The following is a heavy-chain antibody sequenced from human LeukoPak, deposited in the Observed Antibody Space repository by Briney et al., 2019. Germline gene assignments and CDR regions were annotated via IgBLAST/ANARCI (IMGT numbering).Heavy chain of an antibody. CDR3: ARAQTLYSGYDSNWFDP. D-gene: IGHD5-12*01. CDR2: ISSSSSYT. J-gene: IGHJ5*02. Sequence: PGGSLRLSCAASGFTFSDYYMSWIRQAPGKGLEWVSYISSSSSYTNYADSAKGRFTISRDNAKNSLYLQMNSLRAEGTAVYYCARAQTLYSGYDSNWFDPWGQGTLVTVSS. CDR1: GFTFSDYY. V-gene: IGHV3-11*06.